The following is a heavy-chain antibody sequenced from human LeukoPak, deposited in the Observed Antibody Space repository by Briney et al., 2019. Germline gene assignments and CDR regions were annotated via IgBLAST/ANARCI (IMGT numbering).Heavy chain of an antibody. CDR3: ATYDYIWGSFRPNGVYAFDI. V-gene: IGHV1-8*01. Sequence: GASVKVSCKASGYTFTSYDINWVRQATGQGLEWMGWMNPNSGNTGYARKFQGRVTMTRNTSISTAYMELSSLRSEDTAVYYCATYDYIWGSFRPNGVYAFDIWGQGTIVTVSS. D-gene: IGHD3-16*02. J-gene: IGHJ3*02. CDR2: MNPNSGNT. CDR1: GYTFTSYD.